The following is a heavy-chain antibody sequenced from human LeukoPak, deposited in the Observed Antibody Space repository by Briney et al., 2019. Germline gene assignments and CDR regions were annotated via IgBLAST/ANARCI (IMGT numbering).Heavy chain of an antibody. J-gene: IGHJ4*02. D-gene: IGHD2-2*01. Sequence: GSSVKVSCKASGYTFTSYFIHWVRQAPGQGLEWMGIINPSGCSTRYAREFQGRVTMTRDMSTRTVYMELSSLRSEDTAVYYCARDLRYCTNTNCFSKASRLGYWGQGTLVTVSS. V-gene: IGHV1-46*01. CDR2: INPSGCST. CDR3: ARDLRYCTNTNCFSKASRLGY. CDR1: GYTFTSYF.